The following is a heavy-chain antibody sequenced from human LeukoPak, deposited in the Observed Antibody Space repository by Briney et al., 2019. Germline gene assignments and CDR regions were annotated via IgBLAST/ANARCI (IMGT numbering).Heavy chain of an antibody. Sequence: GGSLRLSCAASGFTLSSYAMSWGRPGPGKGLEWGLAISGSGGSTYYADSVKGRFTISRDNSKNTVYLQMNSLRAEDTAVYYCAKDLVPYAEWTFDYWGQGTLVTVSS. CDR3: AKDLVPYAEWTFDY. CDR2: ISGSGGST. D-gene: IGHD2-8*01. V-gene: IGHV3-23*01. CDR1: GFTLSSYA. J-gene: IGHJ4*02.